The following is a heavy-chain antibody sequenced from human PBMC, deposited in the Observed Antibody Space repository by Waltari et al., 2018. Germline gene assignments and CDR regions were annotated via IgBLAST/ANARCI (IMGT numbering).Heavy chain of an antibody. Sequence: QVQLVQSGAEVKKPGASVKVSCKASGYTFTSYGISWVRQAPGQGLVWMGWISAYNGNTNYAQKLQGRVTMTTDTSTSTAYMELRSLRSDDTAVYYCARASVVGGYCTGGVCPKLARYGMDVWGQGTTVTVSS. V-gene: IGHV1-18*01. CDR2: ISAYNGNT. D-gene: IGHD2-8*02. CDR1: GYTFTSYG. CDR3: ARASVVGGYCTGGVCPKLARYGMDV. J-gene: IGHJ6*02.